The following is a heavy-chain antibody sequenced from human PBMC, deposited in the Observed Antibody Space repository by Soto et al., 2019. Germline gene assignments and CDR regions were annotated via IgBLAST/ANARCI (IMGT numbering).Heavy chain of an antibody. CDR3: ARNGTSSRSLSQYSGMDV. CDR2: IVPMFGTP. J-gene: IGHJ6*02. Sequence: QVQLVQSGAEVKEPGSSVKVSCKASGGTFADFIMNWVRQTPGQGLEWMGGIVPMFGTPTYAEKFKGRVTISATGSTSTAYMELTSLRSEDTAVYYWARNGTSSRSLSQYSGMDVWGQGATVTVPS. V-gene: IGHV1-69*01. D-gene: IGHD6-13*01. CDR1: GGTFADFI.